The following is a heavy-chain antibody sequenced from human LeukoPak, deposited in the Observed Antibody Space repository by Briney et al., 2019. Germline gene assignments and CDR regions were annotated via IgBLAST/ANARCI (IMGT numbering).Heavy chain of an antibody. D-gene: IGHD6-19*01. CDR1: GYTFTSYG. Sequence: ASVKVSCKASGYTFTSYGISRVRQAPGQELEWMGRISAYNGNTNYAQKLQGRVTMTTDTSTSTAYMELRSLRSDDTAVYYCARYYIAVAGREDFDYWGQGTLVTVSS. J-gene: IGHJ4*02. CDR3: ARYYIAVAGREDFDY. CDR2: ISAYNGNT. V-gene: IGHV1-18*01.